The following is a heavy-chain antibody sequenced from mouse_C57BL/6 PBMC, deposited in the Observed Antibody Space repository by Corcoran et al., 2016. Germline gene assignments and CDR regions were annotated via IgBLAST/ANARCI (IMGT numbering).Heavy chain of an antibody. V-gene: IGHV1-80*01. Sequence: QVQLQQSGAELVKPGASVKISCKASGYAFSSYWMNWVKQRPGKGLEWIGQIYPGDGDTNYNGKFKGKATLTADKSSSTAYMQLSSLTSEDSAVYFCARCSVSNYFDYWGQGTTLTVSS. CDR1: GYAFSSYW. J-gene: IGHJ2*01. CDR2: IYPGDGDT. CDR3: ARCSVSNYFDY. D-gene: IGHD1-1*01.